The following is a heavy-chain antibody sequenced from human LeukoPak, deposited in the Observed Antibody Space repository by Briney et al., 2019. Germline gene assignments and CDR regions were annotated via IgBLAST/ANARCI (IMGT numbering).Heavy chain of an antibody. CDR3: VRDGGGYKYGNDAFDI. CDR2: INQDGSEK. CDR1: GFTLSGYW. D-gene: IGHD5-18*01. V-gene: IGHV3-7*01. J-gene: IGHJ3*02. Sequence: GSLRLSCAASGFTLSGYWMSWVRQSPGKGLEWVANINQDGSEKYYVDSVKGRFTFSRDNAKNSLYLQMNSLRAEDTAVYYCVRDGGGYKYGNDAFDIWGQGTMVTVSS.